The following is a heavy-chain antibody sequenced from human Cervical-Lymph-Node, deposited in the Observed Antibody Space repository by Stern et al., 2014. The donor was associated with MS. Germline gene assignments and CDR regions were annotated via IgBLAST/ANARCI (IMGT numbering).Heavy chain of an antibody. Sequence: VQLLESGAGVKKPGSSVKVSCKASGGSFSMDTISWVRQAPGQGLEWMGGLTPMFGTSNYAQKFQGRVTTTADVSTSTAYMELTSLRSEDTAVYFCARDQGGIADSWGQGTLVIVSS. CDR1: GGSFSMDT. D-gene: IGHD6-13*01. J-gene: IGHJ4*02. V-gene: IGHV1-69*01. CDR2: LTPMFGTS. CDR3: ARDQGGIADS.